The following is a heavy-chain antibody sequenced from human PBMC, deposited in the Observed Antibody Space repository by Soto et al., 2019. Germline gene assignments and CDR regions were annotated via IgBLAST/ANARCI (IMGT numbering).Heavy chain of an antibody. J-gene: IGHJ4*02. Sequence: RGESLKISCKGSGYIFHNYWIGWVRQMPGKGLEWMGIIYPGDSDIRYNPSFQGQVTISADKSISTTYLQWSSLKASDTAMYYCARQRYFDYWGQGTLVTVSS. CDR2: IYPGDSDI. V-gene: IGHV5-51*01. CDR1: GYIFHNYW. CDR3: ARQRYFDY.